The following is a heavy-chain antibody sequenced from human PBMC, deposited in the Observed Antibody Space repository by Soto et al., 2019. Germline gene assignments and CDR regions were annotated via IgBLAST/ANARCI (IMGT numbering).Heavy chain of an antibody. CDR2: IYYSGST. V-gene: IGHV4-61*08. Sequence: SETLSLTCTVSGGSISSGGYYWSWIRQHPGKGLEWIGYIYYSGSTNYNPSLKSRVTISVDTSKNQFSLKLSSVTAADTAVYYCARESPYYDFWSGYYTARYYYGMDVWGQGTTVTVSS. CDR1: GGSISSGGYY. D-gene: IGHD3-3*01. J-gene: IGHJ6*02. CDR3: ARESPYYDFWSGYYTARYYYGMDV.